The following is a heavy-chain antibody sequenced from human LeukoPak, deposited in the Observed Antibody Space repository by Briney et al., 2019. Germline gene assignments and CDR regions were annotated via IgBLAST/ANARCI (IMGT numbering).Heavy chain of an antibody. CDR1: GYTFISYG. J-gene: IGHJ4*02. V-gene: IGHV1-3*01. Sequence: ASVKVSCKASGYTFISYGIYWVRQAPGQRLEWMGWINAGNGDTKYSLKFQGRVTITRDTSASTAYMEVSSLRSEDTAVHYCARDLTGRLDYWGQGALVTVSS. CDR2: INAGNGDT. CDR3: ARDLTGRLDY. D-gene: IGHD7-27*01.